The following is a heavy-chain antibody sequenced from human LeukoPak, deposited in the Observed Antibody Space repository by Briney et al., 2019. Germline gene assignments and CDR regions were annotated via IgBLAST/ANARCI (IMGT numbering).Heavy chain of an antibody. V-gene: IGHV1-24*01. J-gene: IGHJ6*01. CDR1: GYTLTELS. CDR2: FDPEDGET. D-gene: IGHD2-2*01. Sequence: ASVKVSCKVSGYTLTELSMHWVRQAPGKGLEWMGGFDPEDGETIYAQKFQGRVTMTRNTSISTAYMELSSLRSEDTAVYYCARALNVVVPAAIRAYYYYGMDVWGQGTTVTVSS. CDR3: ARALNVVVPAAIRAYYYYGMDV.